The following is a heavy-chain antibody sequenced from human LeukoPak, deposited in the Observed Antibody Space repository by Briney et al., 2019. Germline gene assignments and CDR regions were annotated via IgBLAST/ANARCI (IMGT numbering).Heavy chain of an antibody. J-gene: IGHJ5*02. CDR3: AKGRYCCGGSCYSGFDP. V-gene: IGHV3-9*01. D-gene: IGHD2-15*01. CDR2: ISWNSGSI. CDR1: GFTFDDYA. Sequence: GGSLRLSCAAPGFTFDDYAMHWVRQAPGKGLEWVSGISWNSGSIGYADSVKGRFTISRDNAKNSLYLQMNSLRAEDTALYYCAKGRYCCGGSCYSGFDPWGQGTLVTVSS.